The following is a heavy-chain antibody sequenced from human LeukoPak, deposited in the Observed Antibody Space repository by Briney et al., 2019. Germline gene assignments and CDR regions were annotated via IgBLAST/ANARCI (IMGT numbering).Heavy chain of an antibody. CDR2: ISSSSYI. CDR3: ASFPPYMVRTDAFDI. J-gene: IGHJ3*02. Sequence: GGSLRLSCAASRFTFSSYSMNWVRQAPGKGLEWVSSISSSSYIYYADSVKGRFTISRDNTKNSLYLQMNSLRAEDTAVYYCASFPPYMVRTDAFDIWGQGTMVTVSS. D-gene: IGHD3-10*01. V-gene: IGHV3-21*01. CDR1: RFTFSSYS.